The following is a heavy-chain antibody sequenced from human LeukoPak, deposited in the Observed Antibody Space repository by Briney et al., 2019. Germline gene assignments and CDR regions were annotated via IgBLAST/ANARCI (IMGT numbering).Heavy chain of an antibody. J-gene: IGHJ4*02. CDR2: IIPILGIA. D-gene: IGHD3-10*01. V-gene: IGHV1-69*04. Sequence: VASVKVSCKASGGTFSSYAISWVRQAPGQGLEWMGRIIPILGIANYAQKFQGRVTITADKSTSTAYMELSSLRSEDTAVYYCASEKIYGVNPVGGGDYWGQGTLVTVSS. CDR1: GGTFSSYA. CDR3: ASEKIYGVNPVGGGDY.